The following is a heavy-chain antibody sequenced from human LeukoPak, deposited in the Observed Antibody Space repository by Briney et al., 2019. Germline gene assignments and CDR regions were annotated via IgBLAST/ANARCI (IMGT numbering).Heavy chain of an antibody. V-gene: IGHV1-24*01. CDR1: GYTLTELS. D-gene: IGHD3-10*01. CDR2: FDPEDGET. Sequence: ASVKVSCKVSGYTLTELSMHWVRQAPGKGLEWMGGFDPEDGETIYAQKFQGRVTMTEDTSTDTAYMELSSLRSEDTAVYYCATVLGELLYHAFDIWGQGTMVTVSS. J-gene: IGHJ3*02. CDR3: ATVLGELLYHAFDI.